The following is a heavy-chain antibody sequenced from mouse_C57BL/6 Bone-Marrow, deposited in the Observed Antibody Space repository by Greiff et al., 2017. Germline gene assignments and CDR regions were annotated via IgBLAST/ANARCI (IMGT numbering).Heavy chain of an antibody. D-gene: IGHD2-1*01. CDR1: GYSFTSYY. CDR3: ARDGNHWYFDV. Sequence: QVQLQQSGPELVKPGASVKISCKASGYSFTSYYIHWVKQRPGQGLEWIGWIYPGSGNTKYNEKFKGKATLTADTSSSTAYMQLSSLTSEDAAVEYCARDGNHWYFDVWGTGTTVTVSS. CDR2: IYPGSGNT. V-gene: IGHV1-66*01. J-gene: IGHJ1*03.